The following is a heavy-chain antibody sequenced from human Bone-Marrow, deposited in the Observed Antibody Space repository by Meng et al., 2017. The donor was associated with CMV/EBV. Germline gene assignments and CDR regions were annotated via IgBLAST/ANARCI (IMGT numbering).Heavy chain of an antibody. D-gene: IGHD3-22*01. CDR1: GCASTGYD. Sequence: SCNATGCASTGYDRHWVRQAPGKGLERMGWINPTSGGRIYAQRVKARVTMTRDTTSRTAYVELRRLRADDTAVYYCASDSSGFHYWGQGTMVTVSS. J-gene: IGHJ4*02. V-gene: IGHV1-2*02. CDR2: INPTSGGR. CDR3: ASDSSGFHY.